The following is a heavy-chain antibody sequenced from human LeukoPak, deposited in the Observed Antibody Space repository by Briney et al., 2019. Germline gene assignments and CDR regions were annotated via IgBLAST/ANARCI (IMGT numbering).Heavy chain of an antibody. J-gene: IGHJ6*03. Sequence: SETLSLTCTVSGGSISSYYWSWIRQPAGKGLEWIGRIYTSGSTNYNPSLKSRVTMSVDASKNQFSLKLSSVTAADTAVYYCARKGYCSGGSCYYMDVWGKGTTVTVSS. V-gene: IGHV4-4*07. CDR3: ARKGYCSGGSCYYMDV. D-gene: IGHD2-15*01. CDR1: GGSISSYY. CDR2: IYTSGST.